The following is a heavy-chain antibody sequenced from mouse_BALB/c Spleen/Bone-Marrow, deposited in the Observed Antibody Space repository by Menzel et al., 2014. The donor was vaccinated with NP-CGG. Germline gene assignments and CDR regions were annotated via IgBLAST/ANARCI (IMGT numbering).Heavy chain of an antibody. CDR3: ARPLNWDPYAMDY. D-gene: IGHD4-1*02. Sequence: VKLVESGPELVKPGASVKISCKASGYAFXSSWMNWVKQRPGQGLEWIGRIYPGDGDTKYNGKFKGKATLTADKSSSTAYMQLSSLTSVDSAVYFCARPLNWDPYAMDYWGQGTSVTVSS. CDR1: GYAFXSSW. J-gene: IGHJ4*01. CDR2: IYPGDGDT. V-gene: IGHV1-82*01.